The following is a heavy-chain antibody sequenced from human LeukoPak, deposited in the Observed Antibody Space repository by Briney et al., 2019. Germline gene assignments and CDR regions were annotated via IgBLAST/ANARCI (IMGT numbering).Heavy chain of an antibody. CDR1: GGSFSGYY. D-gene: IGHD1-26*01. CDR3: ARTMGAMYYYYGMDV. V-gene: IGHV4-34*01. J-gene: IGHJ6*02. CDR2: INHSGST. Sequence: SETLSLTCAVYGGSFSGYYWSWIRQPPGKGLEWIGEINHSGSTNYNPSLKSRVTISVDTSKNQFSLKLSSVTAADTAVYYCARTMGAMYYYYGMDVWGQGTTVTVSS.